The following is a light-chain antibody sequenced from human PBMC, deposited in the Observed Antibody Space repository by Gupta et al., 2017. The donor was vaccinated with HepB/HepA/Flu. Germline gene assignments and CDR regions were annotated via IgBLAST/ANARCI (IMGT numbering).Light chain of an antibody. CDR2: YKSDSDK. CDR3: MNWHSSPSV. J-gene: IGLJ2*01. Sequence: RTNVSTYRIYCYQQKPGSPHQYHLRYKSDSDKQQDSGVPSRFSGSKDASTNAGFLLISGQQSEEEADYYCMNWHSSPSVFGGGTKLTIL. V-gene: IGLV5-45*01. CDR1: RTNVSTYR.